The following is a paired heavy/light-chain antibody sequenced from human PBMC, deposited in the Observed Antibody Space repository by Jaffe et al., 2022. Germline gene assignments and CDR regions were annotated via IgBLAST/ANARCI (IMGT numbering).Light chain of an antibody. CDR3: GADHGSGSNFVYRV. V-gene: IGLV9-49*01. CDR2: VGTGGIVG. Sequence: QPVLTQPPSASASLGASVTLTCTLSSGYSNYKVDWYQQRPGKGPRFVMRVGTGGIVGSKGDGIPDRFSVLGSGLNRYLTIKNIQEEDESDYHCGADHGSGSNFVYRVFGGGTKLTVL. CDR1: SGYSNYK. J-gene: IGLJ3*02.
Heavy chain of an antibody. D-gene: IGHD2-15*01. CDR1: GFTFSSYG. V-gene: IGHV3-30*03. CDR3: ATDPYCSGGSCYHYPFDY. J-gene: IGHJ4*02. CDR2: ISYDGSNK. Sequence: QVQLVESGGGVVQPGRSLRLSCAASGFTFSSYGMHWVRQAPGKGLEWVAVISYDGSNKYYADSVKGRFTISRDNSKNTLYLQMNSLRAEDTAVYYCATDPYCSGGSCYHYPFDYWGQGTLVTVSS.